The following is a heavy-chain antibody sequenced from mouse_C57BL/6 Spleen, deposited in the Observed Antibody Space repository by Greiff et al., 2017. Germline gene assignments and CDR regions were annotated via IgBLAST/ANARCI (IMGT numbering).Heavy chain of an antibody. V-gene: IGHV1-18*01. Sequence: VQLKESGPELVKPGASVKIPCKASGYTFTDYNMDWVKQSHGKSLEWIGDINPNNGGTIYNQKFKGKATLTVDKSSSTAYMERRSLTSEDTAVYYCARYDSSGFDAMDYWGQGTSVTVSS. D-gene: IGHD3-2*02. J-gene: IGHJ4*01. CDR2: INPNNGGT. CDR3: ARYDSSGFDAMDY. CDR1: GYTFTDYN.